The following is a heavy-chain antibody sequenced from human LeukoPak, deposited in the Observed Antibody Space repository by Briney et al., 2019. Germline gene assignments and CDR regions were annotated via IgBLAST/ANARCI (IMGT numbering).Heavy chain of an antibody. V-gene: IGHV3-74*01. CDR2: INSDGSYT. J-gene: IGHJ3*02. Sequence: GGSLRLSCTASGFTFSTYWMHWVRHAPGKGLVWVSLINSDGSYTDFADSVKGRFTISRDNAQSTLYLQMNSLRVEDTAVYYCATELRESGASSRNAFDIWGQGTVVSVSS. D-gene: IGHD2-15*01. CDR1: GFTFSTYW. CDR3: ATELRESGASSRNAFDI.